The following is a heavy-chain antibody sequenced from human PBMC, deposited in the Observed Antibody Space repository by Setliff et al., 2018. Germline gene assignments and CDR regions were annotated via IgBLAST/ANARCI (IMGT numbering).Heavy chain of an antibody. CDR2: IKQDGSEK. CDR3: VRDSPYCVNGVCRGY. CDR1: GFIISDYW. D-gene: IGHD2-21*01. V-gene: IGHV3-7*03. Sequence: GGSLRLSCVASGFIISDYWMSWVRQAPGTGLEWLANIKQDGSEKFYVDSVKGRFTISRDNAKNSLYLQMNNLRAEDTAVYYCVRDSPYCVNGVCRGYWGQGTQVTVSS. J-gene: IGHJ4*02.